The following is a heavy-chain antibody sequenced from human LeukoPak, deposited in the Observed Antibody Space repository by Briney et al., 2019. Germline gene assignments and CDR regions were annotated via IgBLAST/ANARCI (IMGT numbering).Heavy chain of an antibody. CDR3: ARRVIFGFYYMDV. Sequence: SETLSLTCAVYGGSFSGYYWSWIRQPPGKGLEWIGEINHSGSTNYNPSLKSRVTISVDTSKNQFSLKLSSVTAADTAVYYCARRVIFGFYYMDVWGKGTTVTVSS. D-gene: IGHD3/OR15-3a*01. CDR1: GGSFSGYY. CDR2: INHSGST. V-gene: IGHV4-34*01. J-gene: IGHJ6*03.